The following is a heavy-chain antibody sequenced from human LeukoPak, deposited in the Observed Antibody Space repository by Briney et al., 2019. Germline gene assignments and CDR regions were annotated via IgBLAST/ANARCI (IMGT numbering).Heavy chain of an antibody. Sequence: PSETLSLTCAVYGGSFSGYYWSGLRQPPGKGLEWIGEINHSGSTNYNPSLKSRVTISVDTSKNQFSLKLSSVTAADTAVYYCARVGYSSRWYFRRRLACWGQGTLVTVSS. V-gene: IGHV4-34*01. CDR1: GGSFSGYY. CDR2: INHSGST. J-gene: IGHJ4*02. CDR3: ARVGYSSRWYFRRRLAC. D-gene: IGHD6-19*01.